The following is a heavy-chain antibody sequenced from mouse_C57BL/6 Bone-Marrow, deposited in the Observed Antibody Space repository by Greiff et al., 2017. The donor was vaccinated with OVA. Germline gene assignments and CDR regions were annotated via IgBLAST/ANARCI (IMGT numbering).Heavy chain of an antibody. J-gene: IGHJ4*01. CDR1: GYAFTNSL. CDR2: INPGSGGT. CDR3: ARSPPTGWEAMDY. D-gene: IGHD1-1*01. V-gene: IGHV1-54*01. Sequence: QVQLQQSGAELVRPGTSVKVSCKASGYAFTNSLIEWVKQRPGQGLAWVGVINPGSGGTNYKEKFKGKATLTADKSSSTAYMQLSSLTSDDSAVYFCARSPPTGWEAMDYWGQGTSVTVSS.